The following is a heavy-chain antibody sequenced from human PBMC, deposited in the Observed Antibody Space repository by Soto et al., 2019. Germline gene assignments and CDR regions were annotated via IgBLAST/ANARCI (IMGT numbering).Heavy chain of an antibody. D-gene: IGHD3-3*01. J-gene: IGHJ6*02. CDR3: AGGTISEYYDFWSGYFARYGMDV. Sequence: SETLSLTCAVYGGSFSGYYWSWIRQPPGKGLEWIGEINHSGSTNYNPSLKSRVTISVDTSKNQFSLKLSSVTAADTAVYYCAGGTISEYYDFWSGYFARYGMDVWGQGTTVTVSS. V-gene: IGHV4-34*01. CDR2: INHSGST. CDR1: GGSFSGYY.